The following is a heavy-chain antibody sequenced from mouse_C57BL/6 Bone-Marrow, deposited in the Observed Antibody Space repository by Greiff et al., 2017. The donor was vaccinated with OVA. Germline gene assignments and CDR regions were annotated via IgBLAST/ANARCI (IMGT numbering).Heavy chain of an antibody. CDR1: GFTFTDYY. Sequence: EVKLVESGGGLVQPGGSLSLSCAASGFTFTDYYMSWVRQPPGKGLEWLGFIRNKANGYTTEYSVSVKGRFTISKDTSQSILYLQMNALRAEDSATYYCARGPTVVATGDYWGQGTTLTVSS. CDR2: IRNKANGYTT. J-gene: IGHJ2*01. D-gene: IGHD1-1*01. V-gene: IGHV7-3*01. CDR3: ARGPTVVATGDY.